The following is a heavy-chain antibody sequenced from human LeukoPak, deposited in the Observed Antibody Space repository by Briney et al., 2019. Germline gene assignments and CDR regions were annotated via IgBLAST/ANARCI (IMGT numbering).Heavy chain of an antibody. V-gene: IGHV3-30*03. D-gene: IGHD3-22*01. Sequence: GGSLRLSCAASGFSFRYYGMHWVRQAPGKGLEWVAAMSYDGSKEFYADSVKGRFTVSRDNPKNTLYLQMNSLRTEDTAVYFCARDLGTITRIVVVIAGAFDIWGQGTMVSVSS. J-gene: IGHJ3*02. CDR3: ARDLGTITRIVVVIAGAFDI. CDR1: GFSFRYYG. CDR2: MSYDGSKE.